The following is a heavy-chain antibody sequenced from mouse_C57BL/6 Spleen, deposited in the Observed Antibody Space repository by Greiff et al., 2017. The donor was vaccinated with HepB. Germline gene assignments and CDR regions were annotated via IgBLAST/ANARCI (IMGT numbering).Heavy chain of an antibody. CDR1: GFTFSSYA. J-gene: IGHJ2*01. CDR2: ISDGGSYT. Sequence: EVQVVESGGGLVKPGGSLKLSCAASGFTFSSYAMSWVRQTPEKRLEWVATISDGGSYTYYPDNVKGRFTISRDNAKNNLYLQMSHLKSEDTAMYYCARESYGGIYFDYWGQGTTLTVSS. CDR3: ARESYGGIYFDY. V-gene: IGHV5-4*01. D-gene: IGHD1-1*01.